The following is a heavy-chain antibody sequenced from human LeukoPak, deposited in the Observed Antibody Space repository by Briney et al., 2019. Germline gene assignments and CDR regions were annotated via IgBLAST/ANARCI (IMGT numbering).Heavy chain of an antibody. CDR3: ARDHDHSFDP. J-gene: IGHJ5*02. Sequence: SVKVSCKASGGTFNNLAFTWVRQAPGHGLEWMGRITPLFGTADYPQKFQGRVSFSADESTTTSYMELNSLTSENTAVYYCARDHDHSFDPWGQGTLVTVSS. V-gene: IGHV1-69*13. CDR2: ITPLFGTA. CDR1: GGTFNNLA.